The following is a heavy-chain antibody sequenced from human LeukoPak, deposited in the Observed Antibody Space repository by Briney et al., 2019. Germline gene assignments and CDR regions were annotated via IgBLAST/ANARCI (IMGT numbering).Heavy chain of an antibody. CDR2: ISACNGNT. CDR3: ARDRDASGNHPDASDI. V-gene: IGHV1-18*01. CDR1: GYTFTSYG. D-gene: IGHD1-14*01. J-gene: IGHJ3*02. Sequence: ASVKVSCKASGYTFTSYGISWVRQAPGQGLEWMGWISACNGNTNYAQKLQGRVTMTTDTSTSTAYVELSSLRSDDTAVYYCARDRDASGNHPDASDIWGHGTMVTVSS.